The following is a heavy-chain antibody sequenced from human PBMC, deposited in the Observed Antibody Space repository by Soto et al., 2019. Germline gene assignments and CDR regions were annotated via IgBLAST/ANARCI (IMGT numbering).Heavy chain of an antibody. CDR3: ARGTLRNWFDP. D-gene: IGHD3-3*01. J-gene: IGHJ5*02. CDR2: INHSGST. Sequence: SETLSLTCAVYGGSFSGYYWSWIRQPPGKGLEWIGEINHSGSTNYNPSLKSRVTISVDTSKNQFSLKLSSVTAAGTAVYYCARGTLRNWFDPWGQGTLVTVSS. CDR1: GGSFSGYY. V-gene: IGHV4-34*01.